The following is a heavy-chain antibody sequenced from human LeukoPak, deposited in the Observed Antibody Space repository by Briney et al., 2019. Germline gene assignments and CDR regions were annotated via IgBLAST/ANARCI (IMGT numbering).Heavy chain of an antibody. J-gene: IGHJ4*02. CDR1: GFTFSSYD. D-gene: IGHD5-24*01. Sequence: GGSLRLSCAASGFTFSSYDMNWVRQAPGKGLEWVSSLSSGSTYMYSADSVKGRFTISRDDAKNSLNLQMNSLRVEDTAVYYCARVPMATVYYFDYWGQGTLVTVSS. CDR3: ARVPMATVYYFDY. CDR2: LSSGSTYM. V-gene: IGHV3-21*01.